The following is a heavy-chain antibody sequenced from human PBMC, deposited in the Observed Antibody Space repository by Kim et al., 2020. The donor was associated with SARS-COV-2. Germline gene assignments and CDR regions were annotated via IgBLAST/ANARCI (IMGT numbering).Heavy chain of an antibody. CDR2: INPSGGST. D-gene: IGHD1-26*01. V-gene: IGHV1-46*01. CDR3: ARELSGSYHIYDAFDI. J-gene: IGHJ3*02. CDR1: GYTFTSYY. Sequence: ASVKVSCKASGYTFTSYYMHWVRQAPGQGLEWMGIINPSGGSTSYAQKFQGRVTMTRDTSTSTVYMELSSLRSEDTAVYYCARELSGSYHIYDAFDIWGQGTMVTVSS.